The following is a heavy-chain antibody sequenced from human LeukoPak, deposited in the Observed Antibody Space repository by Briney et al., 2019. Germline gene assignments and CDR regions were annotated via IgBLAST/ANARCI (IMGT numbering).Heavy chain of an antibody. CDR3: TRSNQPKLD. Sequence: GGSLRLSCAASGFTFSDNYMSWIRQAPGKGLEWVGFIRSKAYGGTTEYAASVKGRFTISRDDSKSIAYLQMNSLKTEDTAVYYCTRSNQPKLDWGQGTLVTVSS. D-gene: IGHD6-13*01. CDR2: IRSKAYGGTT. CDR1: GFTFSDNY. J-gene: IGHJ4*02. V-gene: IGHV3-49*03.